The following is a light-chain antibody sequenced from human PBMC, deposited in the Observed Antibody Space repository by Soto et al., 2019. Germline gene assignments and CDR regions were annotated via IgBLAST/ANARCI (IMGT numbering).Light chain of an antibody. Sequence: QSVLTQPSSVSGAPGQRVTISCTGSSSNIGAGFDVNWYQQLPGTAPELLIYANTNRPSGVPDRFSASKSGTSASLAITGLQAEDEADYYCQSYDSSLSGSTVFGGGTKLTVL. V-gene: IGLV1-40*01. CDR1: SSNIGAGFD. J-gene: IGLJ3*02. CDR3: QSYDSSLSGSTV. CDR2: ANT.